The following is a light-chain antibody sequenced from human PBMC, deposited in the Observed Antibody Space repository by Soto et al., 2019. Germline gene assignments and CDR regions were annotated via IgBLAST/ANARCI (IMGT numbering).Light chain of an antibody. CDR2: DAS. CDR1: QSVGSK. CDR3: QQYNNGWS. Sequence: EIVMTQSPPTLSVSPGERATLSCRASQSVGSKLAWYQQRPGQAPRLLIYDASNRATGIPARFSGSGSGTEFTLTISSLQSEDFAVYYCQQYNNGWSFGQGTKVDIK. V-gene: IGKV3D-15*01. J-gene: IGKJ1*01.